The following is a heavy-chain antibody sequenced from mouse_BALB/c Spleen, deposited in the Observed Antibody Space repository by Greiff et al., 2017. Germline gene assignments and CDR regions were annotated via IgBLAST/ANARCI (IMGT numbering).Heavy chain of an antibody. CDR1: GFSFSSYD. CDR2: ISSGGGST. CDR3: ARQGANWAFDY. Sequence: DVKLVESGGGLVKPGGSLKLSCAASGFSFSSYDMSWVRQTPEKRLEWVAYISSGGGSTYYPDTVKGRFTISRDNAKNTRYLQMSSLKSEDTAMYYCARQGANWAFDYRGQGTTLTVSS. J-gene: IGHJ2*01. D-gene: IGHD4-1*01. V-gene: IGHV5-12-1*01.